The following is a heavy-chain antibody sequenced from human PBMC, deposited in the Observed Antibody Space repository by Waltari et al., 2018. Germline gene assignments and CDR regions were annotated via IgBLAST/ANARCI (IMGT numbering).Heavy chain of an antibody. Sequence: QVQLQESGPGLVKPSETLSLTCTVSGGSISSHYWSWIRQPPGKGLEWIGYIYYSGSTNYNPSLKSRVTISVDTSKNQFSLKLSSVTAADTAVYYCARDRGYSSSLGWFDPWGQGTLVTVSS. J-gene: IGHJ5*02. V-gene: IGHV4-59*11. D-gene: IGHD6-13*01. CDR2: IYYSGST. CDR3: ARDRGYSSSLGWFDP. CDR1: GGSISSHY.